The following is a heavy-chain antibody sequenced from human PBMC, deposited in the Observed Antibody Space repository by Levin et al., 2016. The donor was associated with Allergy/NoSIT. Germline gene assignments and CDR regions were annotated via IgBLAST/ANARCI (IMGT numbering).Heavy chain of an antibody. CDR3: ARDLDGSGRIFDC. D-gene: IGHD3-10*01. V-gene: IGHV1-3*01. Sequence: ASVKVSCKASGYTFTSYYMHWVRQAPGQRLQWMGWIHAGNGNTKYSQKFQGRVTITRDTSASTAYMELSSLRSEDTAVYYCARDLDGSGRIFDCWGQGTLVTGLL. CDR1: GYTFTSYY. J-gene: IGHJ4*02. CDR2: IHAGNGNT.